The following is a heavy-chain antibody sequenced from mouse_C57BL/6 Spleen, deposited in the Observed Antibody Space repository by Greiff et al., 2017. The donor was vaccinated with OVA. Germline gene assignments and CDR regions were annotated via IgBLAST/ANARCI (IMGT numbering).Heavy chain of an antibody. V-gene: IGHV1-15*01. CDR2: IDPETGGT. J-gene: IGHJ2*01. CDR1: GYTFTDYE. CDR3: TRAMASSPDYFDY. Sequence: VQLQQSGAELVRPGASVTLSCKASGYTFTDYELHWVKQTPVHGLEWIGAIDPETGGTAYNQKFKGKAILTADKSSSTAYMERRSLTSEDSAVYYCTRAMASSPDYFDYWGQGTTLTVSS. D-gene: IGHD1-1*02.